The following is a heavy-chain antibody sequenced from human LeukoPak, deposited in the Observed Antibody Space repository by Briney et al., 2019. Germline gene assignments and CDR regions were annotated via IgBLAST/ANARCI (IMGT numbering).Heavy chain of an antibody. CDR3: AELGITMIGGV. CDR1: GFTFRSYW. D-gene: IGHD3-10*02. J-gene: IGHJ6*04. V-gene: IGHV3-7*01. CDR2: INQDGSEK. Sequence: GGSLRLSCAASGFTFRSYWMTWVRQAPGKGLEWVANINQDGSEKYYVDSVKGRFTFSRDNAKDSLYLQMNSLRAEDTAVYYCAELGITMIGGVWGKGTTVTISS.